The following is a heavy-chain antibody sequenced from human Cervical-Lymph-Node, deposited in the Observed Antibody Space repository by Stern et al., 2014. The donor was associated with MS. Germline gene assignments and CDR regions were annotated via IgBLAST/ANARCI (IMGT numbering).Heavy chain of an antibody. V-gene: IGHV4-4*02. D-gene: IGHD1-26*01. Sequence: QVQLVESGPGLVTPSGTLYLTCAVSGGSVTTQNWWSWVRPYPGQGREWISEIHHNGPTNSNPSLKRPVTLSIAVSKNQLSLTLGSVTAADTAVYYCARNRGSGAQADSFDVWGLGTMVTVSS. CDR1: GGSVTTQNW. CDR3: ARNRGSGAQADSFDV. J-gene: IGHJ3*01. CDR2: IHHNGPT.